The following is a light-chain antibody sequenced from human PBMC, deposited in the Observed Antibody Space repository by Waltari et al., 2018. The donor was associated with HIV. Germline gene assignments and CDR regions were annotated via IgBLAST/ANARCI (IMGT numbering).Light chain of an antibody. Sequence: QSMLTQPPSVSAAPGQTVTISCSGSSSNIGNNYVSWYQQLPGTAPKLLIYENNKRPSGIPDRFSGSKSGTSATLGITGLQTGDEADYYCGTWDSSLVWVFGGGTKLTVL. CDR1: SSNIGNNY. J-gene: IGLJ3*02. CDR3: GTWDSSLVWV. V-gene: IGLV1-51*02. CDR2: ENN.